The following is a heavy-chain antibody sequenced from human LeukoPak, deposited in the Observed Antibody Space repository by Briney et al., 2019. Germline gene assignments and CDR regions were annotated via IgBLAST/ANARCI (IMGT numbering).Heavy chain of an antibody. V-gene: IGHV4-39*07. CDR3: AKDKLDTAMYYFDY. J-gene: IGHJ4*02. D-gene: IGHD5-18*01. CDR2: IYYSGST. Sequence: SETLSLTCTVSGGSISSSSYYWGWIRQPPGKGLEWIGSIYYSGSTYYNPSLKSRVTISVDTSKNQFSLKLSSVTAADTALYYCAKDKLDTAMYYFDYWGQGTLVTVSS. CDR1: GGSISSSSYY.